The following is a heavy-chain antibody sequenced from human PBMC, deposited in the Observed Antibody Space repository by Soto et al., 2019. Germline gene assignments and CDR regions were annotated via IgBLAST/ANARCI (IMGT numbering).Heavy chain of an antibody. CDR2: ISGFNGQT. J-gene: IGHJ4*02. CDR3: ARVDPRGVAVVRDY. D-gene: IGHD3-10*01. Sequence: QVQLVQSGPEVKKPGASVKVSCKASGNTFASHGFSWVRQAPGQGLEWMGWISGFNGQTNYALKFQGRVTVTTDTSPSTAYMELRSLRSDDTAVYFCARVDPRGVAVVRDYWGQGTLVTVSS. V-gene: IGHV1-18*01. CDR1: GNTFASHG.